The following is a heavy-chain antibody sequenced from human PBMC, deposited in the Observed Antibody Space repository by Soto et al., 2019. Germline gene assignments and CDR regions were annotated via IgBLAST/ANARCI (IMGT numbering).Heavy chain of an antibody. D-gene: IGHD3-16*01. CDR3: AREEGEVRDKSFDP. CDR2: IYFSGTT. Sequence: PSETLSLTYLFSGYSIRCRSKYRGRHRHHPGKGLVWIASIYFSGTTYLNPSLKSRITISVDTSKNQFSLKLRSVTAADTAVYYCAREEGEVRDKSFDPWGQGTLVTVSS. V-gene: IGHV4-39*02. J-gene: IGHJ5*02. CDR1: GYSIRCRSKY.